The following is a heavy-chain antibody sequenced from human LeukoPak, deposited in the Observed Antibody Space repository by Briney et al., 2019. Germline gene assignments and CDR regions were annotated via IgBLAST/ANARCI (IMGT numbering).Heavy chain of an antibody. CDR2: ITWNGGTT. J-gene: IGHJ4*02. D-gene: IGHD6-6*01. CDR1: GFTFNSYW. CDR3: ARELPMYSSSSGDDY. V-gene: IGHV3-20*04. Sequence: GGSLRLSCAASGFTFNSYWMSWVRQAPGKGLEWVSGITWNGGTTGYADSVRGRITISRDNAKNSLYLQMNSLRAEDTAVYYCARELPMYSSSSGDDYWGQGTLVTVSS.